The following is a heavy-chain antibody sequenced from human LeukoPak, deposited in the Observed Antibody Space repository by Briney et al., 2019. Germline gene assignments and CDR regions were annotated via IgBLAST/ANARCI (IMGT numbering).Heavy chain of an antibody. CDR3: ARDADTSAFYWYFDL. V-gene: IGHV3-7*01. J-gene: IGHJ2*01. CDR1: GFTFSNYW. CDR2: INEDGSTK. D-gene: IGHD1-26*01. Sequence: PGGSLRLSCAASGFTFSNYWMSWVRQAPRKGLEWVAIINEDGSTKYYVDSLKGRFVISRDNAKNSLYLQMSGLRADDTAVYYCARDADTSAFYWYFDLWGRGTLVTVSS.